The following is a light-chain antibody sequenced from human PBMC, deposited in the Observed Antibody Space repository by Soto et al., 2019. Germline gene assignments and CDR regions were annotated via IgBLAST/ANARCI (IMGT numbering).Light chain of an antibody. CDR3: QQDSLGPPIT. V-gene: IGKV3-15*01. CDR2: GAS. CDR1: QSVSSSY. Sequence: EIVLTQSPGTLSLSPGERATLSCRASQSVSSSYLAWYQQKPGQPPRLLIYGASTRATGIPARFSGSGSGTEFTLTISSLQSEELAVYYCQQDSLGPPITCAQGTGREI. J-gene: IGKJ5*01.